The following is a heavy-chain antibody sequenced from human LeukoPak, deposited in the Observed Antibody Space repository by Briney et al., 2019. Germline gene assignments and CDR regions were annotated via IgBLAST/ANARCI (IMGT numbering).Heavy chain of an antibody. J-gene: IGHJ5*02. Sequence: SETLSLTCAVYGGSFSGYYWSWIRQPPGKGLEWIGEINHSGSTNYNPSLKSRVTIAVDTSKNQFPLKLSSVTAADTAVYYCARSGRKGYCTNGVCPRLYNWFDPWGQGTLVTVSS. D-gene: IGHD2-8*01. CDR3: ARSGRKGYCTNGVCPRLYNWFDP. CDR2: INHSGST. V-gene: IGHV4-34*01. CDR1: GGSFSGYY.